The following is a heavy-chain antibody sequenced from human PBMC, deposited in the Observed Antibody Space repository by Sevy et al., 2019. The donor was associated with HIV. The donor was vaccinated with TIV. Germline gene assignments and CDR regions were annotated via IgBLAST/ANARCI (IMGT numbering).Heavy chain of an antibody. CDR1: GFTFSSYA. J-gene: IGHJ4*02. D-gene: IGHD3-22*01. CDR3: ARDHYDSSGYYGY. V-gene: IGHV3-30-3*01. CDR2: ISYDGSNK. Sequence: GGSLRLSCAASGFTFSSYAMHWVRQAPGKGLEWVAVISYDGSNKYYADSVKGRLTISRDNSKNTLYLQMNSLRAEDTAVYYCARDHYDSSGYYGYWGQGTLVTVSS.